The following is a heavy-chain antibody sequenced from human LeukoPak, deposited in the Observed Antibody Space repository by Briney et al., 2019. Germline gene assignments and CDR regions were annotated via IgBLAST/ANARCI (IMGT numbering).Heavy chain of an antibody. Sequence: SGPTLVNPTQTLTLTCTFSGFSLSSGAGVGWIRQPPGKALEWLALIYWDDEKRYRPSLKSRPTITKDTSKNQVVLTMTNMDPVDTATYFCAHTSKHRYASGFYRGGIDYFDYWGQGTLVTVSS. CDR3: AHTSKHRYASGFYRGGIDYFDY. V-gene: IGHV2-5*02. CDR2: IYWDDEK. J-gene: IGHJ4*02. CDR1: GFSLSSGAG. D-gene: IGHD2-8*01.